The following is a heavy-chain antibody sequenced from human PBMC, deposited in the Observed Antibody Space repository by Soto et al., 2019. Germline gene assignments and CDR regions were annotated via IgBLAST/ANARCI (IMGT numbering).Heavy chain of an antibody. J-gene: IGHJ5*02. CDR2: INPNGGST. V-gene: IGHV1-46*01. Sequence: GASVKVSCKASGYTFTSYYIHWVRQVPGQGLEWMGIINPNGGSTSYAQKFQGRVTMTRETSTSTVYMEVSSLTSEDTALYYCARDGSGSYLWFDPWGQGALVTVSS. D-gene: IGHD1-26*01. CDR1: GYTFTSYY. CDR3: ARDGSGSYLWFDP.